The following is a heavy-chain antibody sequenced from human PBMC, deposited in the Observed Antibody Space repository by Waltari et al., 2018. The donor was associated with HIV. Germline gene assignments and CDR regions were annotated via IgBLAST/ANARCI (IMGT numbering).Heavy chain of an antibody. CDR3: ARMGLMVYAIGAFDI. D-gene: IGHD2-8*01. CDR1: GFTFRRYW. CDR2: IKQDGSEK. V-gene: IGHV3-7*01. J-gene: IGHJ3*02. Sequence: EVQLEESGGGLVQQGGSLRLSCAVSGFTFRRYWMRWVRQAPGKGRDGGANIKQDGSEKHYVDSVKGRFTISRDNAKKSLCLQMNSLRAEDTAVYYCARMGLMVYAIGAFDIWGQGTMVTISS.